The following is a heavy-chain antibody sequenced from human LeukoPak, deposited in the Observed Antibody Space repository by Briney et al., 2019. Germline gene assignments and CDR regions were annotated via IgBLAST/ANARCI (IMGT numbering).Heavy chain of an antibody. Sequence: PGGSLRLSCAASGFTFSSYAMSWVRQAPGKGLEWVSAISGSGGSTYYADSVKGRSTISRDNSKNTLYQQMNSLRAEDTAVYYCAKWGRYSSGWYTIFWGQGTLVTVSS. D-gene: IGHD6-19*01. J-gene: IGHJ4*02. CDR2: ISGSGGST. CDR3: AKWGRYSSGWYTIF. CDR1: GFTFSSYA. V-gene: IGHV3-23*01.